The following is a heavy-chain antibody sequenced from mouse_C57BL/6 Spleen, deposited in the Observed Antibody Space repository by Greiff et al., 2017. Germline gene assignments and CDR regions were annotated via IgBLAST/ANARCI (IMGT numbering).Heavy chain of an antibody. V-gene: IGHV5-9-1*02. Sequence: EVKLEESGEGLVKPGGSLKLSCAASGFTFSSYAMSWVRQTPEKRLEWVAYISSGGDYIYYADTVKGRFTISRDNARNTLYLQMSSLKSEDTAMYYCTRDSLLLSVYAMDYWGQGTSVTVSS. CDR3: TRDSLLLSVYAMDY. CDR1: GFTFSSYA. J-gene: IGHJ4*01. D-gene: IGHD1-1*02. CDR2: ISSGGDYI.